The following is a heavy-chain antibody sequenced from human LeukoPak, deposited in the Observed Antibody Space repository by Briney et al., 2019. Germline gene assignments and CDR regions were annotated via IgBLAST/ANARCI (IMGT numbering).Heavy chain of an antibody. V-gene: IGHV3-33*03. CDR2: IWYDGNNE. CDR3: ARTGEFSAALDY. Sequence: PGRSLRLSCAAPGFTFSDYGMHWVRQAPVKGLEWVVVIWYDGNNERYADSVKGRFTVSRDNSKNTLYLQMNSLRAEDTAVYYCARTGEFSAALDYWGQGTLVTVSS. J-gene: IGHJ4*02. CDR1: GFTFSDYG. D-gene: IGHD3-16*02.